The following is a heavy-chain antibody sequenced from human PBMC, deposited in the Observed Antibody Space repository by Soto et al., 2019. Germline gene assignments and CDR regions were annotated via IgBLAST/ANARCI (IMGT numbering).Heavy chain of an antibody. Sequence: PGGSLRLSCAASGFTFSSYWMHWVRQAPGKGLVWVSRINSDGSSTSYADSVKGRFTISRDNAKNTLYLQMNSLRAEDTAVYYCANSLVTYAFDIWGQGTMVTVAS. CDR1: GFTFSSYW. J-gene: IGHJ3*02. CDR3: ANSLVTYAFDI. CDR2: INSDGSST. D-gene: IGHD2-21*02. V-gene: IGHV3-74*01.